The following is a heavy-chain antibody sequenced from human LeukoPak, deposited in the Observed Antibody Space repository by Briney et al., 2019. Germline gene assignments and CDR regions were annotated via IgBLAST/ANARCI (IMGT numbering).Heavy chain of an antibody. Sequence: PSETLSLTCTVSGGSISSSSYYWGWIRQPPGKGLEWIGSIYYSGSTYYNPSLKSRVTISVDTSKNQFSLKLSSVTAADTAVYYCAVIAVAGSTTDYWGQGTLVTVSS. CDR1: GGSISSSSYY. CDR2: IYYSGST. CDR3: AVIAVAGSTTDY. V-gene: IGHV4-39*07. J-gene: IGHJ4*02. D-gene: IGHD6-19*01.